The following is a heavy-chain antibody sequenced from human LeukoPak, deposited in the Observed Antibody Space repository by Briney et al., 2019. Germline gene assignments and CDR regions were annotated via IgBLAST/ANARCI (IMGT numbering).Heavy chain of an antibody. CDR3: ARADCSSSSCYTVSH. D-gene: IGHD2-2*01. Sequence: GGSLRLSCAASGFTFNSYAVQWVRQAPGKGLEFVSVIDSIGDSTYTTNSVKGRFSISRDNSKNTVYLQMDSLRAEDMAIYYCARADCSSSSCYTVSHWGQGTLVTVSS. V-gene: IGHV3-64*01. CDR1: GFTFNSYA. J-gene: IGHJ4*02. CDR2: IDSIGDST.